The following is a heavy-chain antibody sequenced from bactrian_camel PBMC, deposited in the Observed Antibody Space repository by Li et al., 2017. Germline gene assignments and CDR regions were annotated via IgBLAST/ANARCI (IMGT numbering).Heavy chain of an antibody. J-gene: IGHJ4*01. CDR3: AADEYNLGLARSYTY. D-gene: IGHD5*01. V-gene: IGHV3S53*01. Sequence: QLVESGGGSVEAGGSLRLSCAASGAIYCRYDMSWFRQAPGNEREAVAFIDTSGGTNYAYSVAGRFTISKDNAKNTLYLQMNSLKPEDTAMYYCAADEYNLGLARSYTYWGQGTQVTVS. CDR1: GAIYCRYD. CDR2: IDTSGGT.